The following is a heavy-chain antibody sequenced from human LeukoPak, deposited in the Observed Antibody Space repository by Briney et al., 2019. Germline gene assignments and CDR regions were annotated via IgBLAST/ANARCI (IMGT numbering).Heavy chain of an antibody. CDR3: ARDGAYDSSGYTGDYYYMDV. D-gene: IGHD3-22*01. J-gene: IGHJ6*03. CDR2: IIPIFGTA. V-gene: IGHV1-69*06. Sequence: SVKVSCKASGGTFSSYAISWVRQAPGQGLEWMGRIIPIFGTANYAQKFQGRVTITADNSTSIAYMELSSLRSEDTAVYYCARDGAYDSSGYTGDYYYMDVWGKGTTVTVSS. CDR1: GGTFSSYA.